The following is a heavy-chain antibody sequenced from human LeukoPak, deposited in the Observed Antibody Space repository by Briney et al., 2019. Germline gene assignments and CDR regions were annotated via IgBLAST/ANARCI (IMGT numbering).Heavy chain of an antibody. CDR3: ARGGEVLRYFDWLLSDNWFDP. V-gene: IGHV1-8*01. Sequence: ASVTVSCTASGYTFTSYDINWVRQATGQGLEWMGWMNPNSGNTGYAQKFQGRVTMTRNTSISTAYMELSSLRSEDTAVYYCARGGEVLRYFDWLLSDNWFDPWGQGTLVTVSS. CDR1: GYTFTSYD. J-gene: IGHJ5*02. D-gene: IGHD3-9*01. CDR2: MNPNSGNT.